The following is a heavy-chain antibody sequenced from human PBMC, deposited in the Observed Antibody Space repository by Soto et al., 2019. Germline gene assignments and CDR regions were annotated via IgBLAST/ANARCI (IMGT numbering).Heavy chain of an antibody. CDR2: IYHRGST. CDR1: NASITSSGYY. J-gene: IGHJ4*02. V-gene: IGHV4-31*03. D-gene: IGHD1-26*01. CDR3: ARMSGTYYVPDY. Sequence: QVQLQESGPRLVEASQTLSLTCTVSNASITSSGYYWSWVRQPPGKRLEWIGYIYHRGSTFYSPPLQSRLTMSVDTSNNQFSLTLRSVTAADTAVYHCARMSGTYYVPDYWGQGTLVPVSS.